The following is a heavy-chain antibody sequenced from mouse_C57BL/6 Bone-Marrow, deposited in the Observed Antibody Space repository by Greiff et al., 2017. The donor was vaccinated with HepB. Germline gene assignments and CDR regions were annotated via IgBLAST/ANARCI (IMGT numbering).Heavy chain of an antibody. J-gene: IGHJ4*01. CDR1: GYTFTSYW. Sequence: QVQLQQPGAELVKPGASVKLSCKASGYTFTSYWMTWVQQRPGQGLEWIGDIYPGSGSTNYNEKFKSKATLTVDTSSSTAYMQLSSLTSEDSAVYYYSRDYYDSSYDYAMDYWGQGTTVTVSS. CDR2: IYPGSGST. CDR3: SRDYYDSSYDYAMDY. V-gene: IGHV1-55*01. D-gene: IGHD1-1*01.